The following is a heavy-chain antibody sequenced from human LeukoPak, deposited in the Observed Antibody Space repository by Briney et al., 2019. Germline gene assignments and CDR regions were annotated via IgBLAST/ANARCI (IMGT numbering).Heavy chain of an antibody. Sequence: ASVKVSCKASGYTFTSYDINWVRQATGQGLEWMGIINPSGGSTSYAQKFQGRVTMTRDTSTSTVYMELSSLRSEDTAVYYCARAFVVITTGFDYWGQGTLVTVSS. J-gene: IGHJ4*02. CDR3: ARAFVVITTGFDY. CDR2: INPSGGST. V-gene: IGHV1-46*01. D-gene: IGHD3-22*01. CDR1: GYTFTSYD.